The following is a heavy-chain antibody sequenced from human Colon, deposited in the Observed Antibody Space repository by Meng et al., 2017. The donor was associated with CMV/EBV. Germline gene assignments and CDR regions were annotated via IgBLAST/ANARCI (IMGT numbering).Heavy chain of an antibody. J-gene: IGHJ4*02. CDR1: GFTFDDYG. D-gene: IGHD1-26*01. Sequence: GGSLRLSCVASGFTFDDYGMTWVRQAPGKGLEWVGTTYWNGRTTGYADSVQGRFTISRDNAKNSLYLEMNFLRADDTAFYYCARSNHSGSYLTGLFDFRGQGILVTVSS. CDR2: TYWNGRTT. V-gene: IGHV3-20*04. CDR3: ARSNHSGSYLTGLFDF.